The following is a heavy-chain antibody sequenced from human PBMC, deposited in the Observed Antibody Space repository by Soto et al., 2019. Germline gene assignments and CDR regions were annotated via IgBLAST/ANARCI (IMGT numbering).Heavy chain of an antibody. CDR2: IYYSGST. CDR1: GGSISSGDYY. CDR3: ARGSVIYYAFDY. J-gene: IGHJ4*02. D-gene: IGHD3-10*01. Sequence: SETLSLTCTVSGGSISSGDYYWSWIRQPPGKGLEWIGYIYYSGSTYYNPSPKSRVTISVDTSKNQFSLKLDSVTAADTAVYFCARGSVIYYAFDYWGQGTLVTVS. V-gene: IGHV4-30-4*01.